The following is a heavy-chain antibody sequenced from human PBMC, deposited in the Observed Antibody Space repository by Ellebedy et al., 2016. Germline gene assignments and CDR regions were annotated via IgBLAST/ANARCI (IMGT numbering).Heavy chain of an antibody. CDR3: ATLDYYGSSRRAFDI. J-gene: IGHJ3*02. D-gene: IGHD3-22*01. Sequence: GESLKISCAASGFSISSCWMGWVRQAPGKGLEWVANIKGDGSDLNYVDSVRGRFTISRDNAKNSLDLQMNSLRGEDTAVYYCATLDYYGSSRRAFDIWGQGTKVTVSS. CDR1: GFSISSCW. CDR2: IKGDGSDL. V-gene: IGHV3-7*01.